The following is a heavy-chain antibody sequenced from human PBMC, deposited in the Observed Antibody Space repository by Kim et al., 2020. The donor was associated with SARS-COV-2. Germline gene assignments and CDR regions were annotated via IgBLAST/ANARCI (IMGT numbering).Heavy chain of an antibody. Sequence: ADTVKGRLTMTRENSKNTMFLQMNSLRAEDTAVYYCAKGSDYCYYYGMDVWGQGTTVTVSS. CDR3: AKGSDYCYYYGMDV. D-gene: IGHD1-26*01. J-gene: IGHJ6*02. V-gene: IGHV3-23*01.